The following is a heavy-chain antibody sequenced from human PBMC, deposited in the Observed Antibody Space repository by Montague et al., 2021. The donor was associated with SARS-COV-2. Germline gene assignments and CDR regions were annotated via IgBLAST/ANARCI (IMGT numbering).Heavy chain of an antibody. CDR3: ARGITVTTFYYYYGMDV. CDR2: INHSGST. D-gene: IGHD4-17*01. CDR1: GGPFSGYY. Sequence: SETLSLTCAVYGGPFSGYYWNWIRQPPGKGLEWIGEINHSGSTNYNPSLKSRVTISVDTSKNQFSLKLSSVTAADTAVYYCARGITVTTFYYYYGMDVWGQGTTVTVSS. J-gene: IGHJ6*02. V-gene: IGHV4-34*01.